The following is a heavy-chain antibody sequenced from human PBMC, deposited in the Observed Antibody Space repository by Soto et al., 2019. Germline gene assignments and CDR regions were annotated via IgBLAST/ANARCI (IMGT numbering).Heavy chain of an antibody. CDR2: INHSGST. CDR3: ARGVGYPLISFDY. D-gene: IGHD3-22*01. V-gene: IGHV4-34*01. J-gene: IGHJ4*02. Sequence: SETLSLTCAVYGGSFSGYYWSWIRQPPGKGLEWIGEINHSGSTNYNPSLKSRVTISVDTSKNQFSLKLSSVTAADTAVYYCARGVGYPLISFDYWGQGTLVTVSS. CDR1: GGSFSGYY.